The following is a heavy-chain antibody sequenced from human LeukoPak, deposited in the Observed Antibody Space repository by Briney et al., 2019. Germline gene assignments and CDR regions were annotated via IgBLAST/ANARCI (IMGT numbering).Heavy chain of an antibody. CDR3: ARGHGWQFYWYFDL. D-gene: IGHD6-19*01. Sequence: SETLSLTRTVSGGSISSYYWSWIRQPPGKGLEWIGYIYYSGSTNYNPSLKSRVTTSVDTSKNQFSLKLSSVTAADTAVYYCARGHGWQFYWYFDLWGRGTLVTVSS. J-gene: IGHJ2*01. CDR1: GGSISSYY. V-gene: IGHV4-59*01. CDR2: IYYSGST.